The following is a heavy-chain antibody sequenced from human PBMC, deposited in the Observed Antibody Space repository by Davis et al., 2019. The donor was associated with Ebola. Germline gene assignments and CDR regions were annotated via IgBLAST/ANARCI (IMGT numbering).Heavy chain of an antibody. Sequence: SLKISCAASGFTFSSYSMNWVRQAPGKGLEWVSGISWNSGSIGYADSVKGRFTISRDNAKNSLDLQMNSLRAEDTALYYCAKGIIGTSGGDYWGQGTLVTVSS. D-gene: IGHD1-7*01. CDR1: GFTFSSYS. CDR3: AKGIIGTSGGDY. CDR2: ISWNSGSI. V-gene: IGHV3-9*01. J-gene: IGHJ4*02.